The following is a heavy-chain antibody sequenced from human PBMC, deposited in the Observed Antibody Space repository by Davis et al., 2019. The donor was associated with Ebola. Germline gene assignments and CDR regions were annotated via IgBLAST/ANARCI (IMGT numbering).Heavy chain of an antibody. J-gene: IGHJ4*02. CDR1: GYPFTSSG. CDR2: ISPHNGNT. V-gene: IGHV1-18*04. Sequence: ASVKVSCKASGYPFTSSGVTWVRQAPGQGLQWMGWISPHNGNTNYAQKFQGRVTLTTDTSTSTAYMELRSLRSDDTAMYYCARAQFPTTSDHWGQGTLVTVSS. CDR3: ARAQFPTTSDH. D-gene: IGHD1-1*01.